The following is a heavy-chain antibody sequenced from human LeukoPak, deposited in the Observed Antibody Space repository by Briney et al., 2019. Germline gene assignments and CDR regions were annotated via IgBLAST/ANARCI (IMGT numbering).Heavy chain of an antibody. J-gene: IGHJ3*02. V-gene: IGHV4-59*08. CDR3: ARRAITMIPGGAFDI. CDR2: IYYRGST. D-gene: IGHD3-22*01. Sequence: QVQLEESRPGLVRPSETRSLTCSVSDDSIRSWYWSWIRQSPRRGLEWIVYIYYRGSTSYSPSLKSRVTISVDTSKNQFSLKLSSVTAADTAVYYCARRAITMIPGGAFDIWGQGTMVTVSS. CDR1: DDSIRSWY.